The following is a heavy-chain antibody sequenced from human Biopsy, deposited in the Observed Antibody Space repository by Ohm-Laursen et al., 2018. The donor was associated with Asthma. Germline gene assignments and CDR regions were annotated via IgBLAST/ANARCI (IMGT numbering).Heavy chain of an antibody. CDR2: INAANGNT. CDR3: ARTYFDFLTGQVHDAFAM. V-gene: IGHV1-3*01. J-gene: IGHJ3*02. Sequence: ASVKVSCKASGYTFINYAIHWVRQAPGHSLEWMGWINAANGNTKYSQKFQGRLTISRDTSASTAYMDLSSLRSEDTAVYYCARTYFDFLTGQVHDAFAMWGQGTMVTVSS. CDR1: GYTFINYA. D-gene: IGHD3-9*01.